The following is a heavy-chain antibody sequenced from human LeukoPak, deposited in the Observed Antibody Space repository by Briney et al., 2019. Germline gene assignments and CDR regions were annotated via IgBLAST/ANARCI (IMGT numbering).Heavy chain of an antibody. CDR3: ARNYGGNGIAGH. CDR2: IYTSGTT. D-gene: IGHD4-23*01. J-gene: IGHJ4*02. CDR1: GGPITYDY. Sequence: PSETLSLTCTVSGGPITYDYWSWLRQSPGKGLEWIGYIYTSGTTNYNPSLESRVTISIDTSKNQFSLRLTSVTAADTAVYYCARNYGGNGIAGHWGPGTLVTVSS. V-gene: IGHV4-59*01.